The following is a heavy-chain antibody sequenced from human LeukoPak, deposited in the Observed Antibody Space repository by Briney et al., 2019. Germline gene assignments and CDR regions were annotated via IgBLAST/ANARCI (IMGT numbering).Heavy chain of an antibody. D-gene: IGHD4-23*01. CDR3: AKDCGGTYTTVVTLNWFDP. V-gene: IGHV3-23*01. Sequence: GGSLRLSCAASGFTFSSYAMSWVRQAPGKGLEWVSAISGSGGSTYYADSVKGRFTISRDNSKNTLYLQMNSLRAEDTAVYYCAKDCGGTYTTVVTLNWFDPWGQGTLVTVSS. J-gene: IGHJ5*02. CDR1: GFTFSSYA. CDR2: ISGSGGST.